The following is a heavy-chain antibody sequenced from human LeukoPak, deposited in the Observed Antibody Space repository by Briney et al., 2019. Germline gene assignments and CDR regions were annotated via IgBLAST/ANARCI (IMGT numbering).Heavy chain of an antibody. CDR2: ISGSGDST. J-gene: IGHJ4*02. V-gene: IGHV3-23*01. CDR3: AKADCGGDCYGIDY. CDR1: GFTFRSYA. Sequence: GASLRLSCAASGFTFRSYAMTWVRQAPGKGLEWVSAISGSGDSTYYADSVKGRFTISRDKSKNTLYLQMNSLRAEDTAVYYCAKADCGGDCYGIDYWGQGTLVTVSS. D-gene: IGHD2-21*02.